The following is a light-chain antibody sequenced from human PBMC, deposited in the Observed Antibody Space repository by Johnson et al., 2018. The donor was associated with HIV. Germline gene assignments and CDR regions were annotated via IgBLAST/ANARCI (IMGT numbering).Light chain of an antibody. Sequence: QPVLTQPPSVSAAPGQRVTISCSGSSSNIGADYDVHWYQQLPGTAPKLLIYGNNNRPSGVPDRFSGSKSGTSASLAITGLQAEDEADYYCQSYDSRLSGSGVFGTGTKVTVL. CDR2: GNN. CDR1: SSNIGADYD. V-gene: IGLV1-40*01. CDR3: QSYDSRLSGSGV. J-gene: IGLJ1*01.